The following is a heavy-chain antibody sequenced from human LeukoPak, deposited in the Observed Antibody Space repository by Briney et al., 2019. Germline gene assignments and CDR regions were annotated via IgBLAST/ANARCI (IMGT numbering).Heavy chain of an antibody. Sequence: GGSLRLSCAASGFTFSSYAMSWVRQAPGKGLEWVSPISVSGGSTYYADSVKGRFTISRDNSKNTLYLQMNSLRAEDTAVYYCATHDSSGFYYYFHYWGQGTLVTVSS. D-gene: IGHD3-22*01. CDR2: ISVSGGST. CDR1: GFTFSSYA. J-gene: IGHJ4*02. V-gene: IGHV3-23*01. CDR3: ATHDSSGFYYYFHY.